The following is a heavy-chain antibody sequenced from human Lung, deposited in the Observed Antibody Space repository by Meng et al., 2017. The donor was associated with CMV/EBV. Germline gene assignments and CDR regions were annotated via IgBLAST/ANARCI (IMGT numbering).Heavy chain of an antibody. CDR1: AFIFSDYA. Sequence: GEXXKISCAASAFIFSDYAMTWIRQAPGKGLEWVSSISSTSIHIYYADSVKGRFTISRDNSKNTLYLQMNSLRAEDTAMYYCARGYSGTPSWGQGTLVTASS. D-gene: IGHD1-26*01. CDR3: ARGYSGTPS. V-gene: IGHV3-21*04. CDR2: ISSTSIHI. J-gene: IGHJ4*02.